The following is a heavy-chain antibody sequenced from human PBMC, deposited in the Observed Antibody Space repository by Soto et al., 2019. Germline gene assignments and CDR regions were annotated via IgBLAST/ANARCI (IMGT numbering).Heavy chain of an antibody. Sequence: PSETLSLTCSVSGGTINSGDYFWSWIRQPPGKGLEWIGSIFYTGSTYYSPSLKSRASMSMDTSKNQFSLKLSSVTAADTAVYYCARESQLGPYGMDVWGQGTTVTVSS. CDR3: ARESQLGPYGMDV. V-gene: IGHV4-30-4*02. CDR2: IFYTGST. D-gene: IGHD5-18*01. J-gene: IGHJ6*02. CDR1: GGTINSGDYF.